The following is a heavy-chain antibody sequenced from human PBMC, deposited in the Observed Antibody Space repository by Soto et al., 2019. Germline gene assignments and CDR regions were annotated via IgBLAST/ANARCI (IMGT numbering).Heavy chain of an antibody. CDR3: ARARIAVAGFDY. V-gene: IGHV3-74*01. D-gene: IGHD6-19*01. Sequence: PGGSLILSFAASGFTFSSYWMRWVRQAPGKGLVWVSRINSDGSSTSYADSVKGRFTISRDNAKNTLYLQMNSLRAEDTAVYYCARARIAVAGFDYWGQGTLVTVSS. J-gene: IGHJ4*02. CDR1: GFTFSSYW. CDR2: INSDGSST.